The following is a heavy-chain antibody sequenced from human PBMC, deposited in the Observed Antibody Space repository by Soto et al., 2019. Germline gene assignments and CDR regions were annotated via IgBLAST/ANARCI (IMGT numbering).Heavy chain of an antibody. CDR2: INSSSSYI. CDR3: VRTSLVVAAATREDY. D-gene: IGHD2-15*01. J-gene: IGHJ4*02. CDR1: GFTFSSYS. Sequence: PGGSLRLSCAASGFTFSSYSMNWVRQAPGKGLEWVSSINSSSSYIYYADSVKGRFTISRDNAKNTLYLQMNSLRAEDTAVYYCVRTSLVVAAATREDYWGQGTLVTVSS. V-gene: IGHV3-21*01.